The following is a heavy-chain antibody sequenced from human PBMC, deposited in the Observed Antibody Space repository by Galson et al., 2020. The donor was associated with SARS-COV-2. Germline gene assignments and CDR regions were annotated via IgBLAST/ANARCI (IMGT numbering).Heavy chain of an antibody. CDR1: GFTFSSYE. J-gene: IGHJ4*02. CDR3: ARDQDDFWSGPFDY. CDR2: ISSSGSTI. Sequence: GASLKISCAASGFTFSSYEMNWVRQAPGKGLEWVSYISSSGSTIYYADSVKGRFTISRDNAKNSLYLQMNSLRAEDTAVYYCARDQDDFWSGPFDYWGQGTLVTVSS. D-gene: IGHD3-3*01. V-gene: IGHV3-48*03.